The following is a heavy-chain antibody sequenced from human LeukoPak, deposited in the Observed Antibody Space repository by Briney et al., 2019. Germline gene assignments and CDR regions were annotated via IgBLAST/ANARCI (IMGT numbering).Heavy chain of an antibody. Sequence: GGSLRLSCAASGFTFSSYEMNWVRQAPGKGLEWVSCISSSGSTIYYADSVKGRFTISRDNAKTSLYLQMNSLRAEDTAVYYCARGTSGYDSWSGYYTFVYWGQGTLVTVSS. V-gene: IGHV3-48*03. D-gene: IGHD3-3*01. J-gene: IGHJ4*02. CDR2: ISSSGSTI. CDR3: ARGTSGYDSWSGYYTFVY. CDR1: GFTFSSYE.